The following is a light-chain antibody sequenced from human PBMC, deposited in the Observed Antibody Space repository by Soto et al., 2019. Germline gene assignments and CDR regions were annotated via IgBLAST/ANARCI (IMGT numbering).Light chain of an antibody. CDR3: QQRSNWPLT. J-gene: IGKJ4*01. CDR1: QSVNTF. CDR2: DTS. Sequence: PGERATLSCRASQSVNTFLAWYQQKPGQSPRLLIYDTSFRATGIPTRFSGSGSGTGFSLTISSLEPEDFVIYYCQQRSNWPLTFGGGTKVEIK. V-gene: IGKV3-11*01.